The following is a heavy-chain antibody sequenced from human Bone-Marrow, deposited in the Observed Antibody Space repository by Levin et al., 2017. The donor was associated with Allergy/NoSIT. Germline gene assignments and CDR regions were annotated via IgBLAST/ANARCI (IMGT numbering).Heavy chain of an antibody. CDR2: MKPNSADT. CDR3: TRGYSSASPLDF. D-gene: IGHD6-25*01. Sequence: ASVKVSCKAFGDTFNTYSINWVRQATGQGLEWMGWMKPNSADTGYAQRFRGRVTMTTNTSISTAYMELSSLTFEDTAVYYCTRGYSSASPLDFWGQGSLVTVSS. V-gene: IGHV1-8*02. J-gene: IGHJ4*02. CDR1: GDTFNTYS.